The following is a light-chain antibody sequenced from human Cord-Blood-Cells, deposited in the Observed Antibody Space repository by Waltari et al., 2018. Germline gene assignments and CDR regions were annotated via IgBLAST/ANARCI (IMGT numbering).Light chain of an antibody. CDR2: DAS. J-gene: IGKJ3*01. Sequence: AIQLTQSPSSLSESVGDRVTITCRASQGISSALAWYQQKPWKAPKLLIYDASSLESGVPSRFSGSGSGTDFTLTISSLQPEDFATYYCQQFNSYLFTFGPGTKVDIK. CDR1: QGISSA. CDR3: QQFNSYLFT. V-gene: IGKV1-13*02.